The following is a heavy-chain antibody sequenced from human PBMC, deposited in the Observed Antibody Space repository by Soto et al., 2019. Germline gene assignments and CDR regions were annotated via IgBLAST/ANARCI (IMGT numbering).Heavy chain of an antibody. V-gene: IGHV4-39*07. Sequence: SETLSLTCTVSGGSISSRGSMSGRSFYWGWMRQPPGKGLEWIGEINHSGSTSYNPSLKSRVTISVDTSKNQFSLKLTSVTAADTAVYYCARDKITGLFDYWGQGTLVTVSS. D-gene: IGHD2-8*02. CDR2: INHSGST. J-gene: IGHJ4*02. CDR1: GGSISSRGSMSGRSFY. CDR3: ARDKITGLFDY.